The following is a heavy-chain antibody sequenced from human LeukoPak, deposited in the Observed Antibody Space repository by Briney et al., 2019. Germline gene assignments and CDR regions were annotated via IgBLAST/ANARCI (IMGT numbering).Heavy chain of an antibody. CDR3: ARGRYYDRSGYSPCDY. CDR2: IHSGGST. V-gene: IGHV3-66*01. Sequence: GGSLRLSCAASGFTFSSYSMNWVRQAPGKGVEWVSVIHSGGSTYYADSVRGRFTISRDNSKNTLYLQMNSLRAEDTAVYYCARGRYYDRSGYSPCDYWGQGALVTVSS. D-gene: IGHD3-22*01. J-gene: IGHJ4*02. CDR1: GFTFSSYS.